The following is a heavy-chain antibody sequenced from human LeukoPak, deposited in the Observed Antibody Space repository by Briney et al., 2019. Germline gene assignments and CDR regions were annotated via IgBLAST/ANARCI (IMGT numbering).Heavy chain of an antibody. CDR1: GGSISSGGYY. J-gene: IGHJ3*02. CDR2: IYYSGST. V-gene: IGHV4-31*03. CDR3: ARGHYDILTGYYPDAFDI. Sequence: SETLSLTCTVSGGSISSGGYYWSWIRQHPGKGLEWIGYIYYSGSTYYNPSLKSRVTISVDTSKNQFSLKLSSVTAADTAVYCCARGHYDILTGYYPDAFDIWGQGTMVTVSS. D-gene: IGHD3-9*01.